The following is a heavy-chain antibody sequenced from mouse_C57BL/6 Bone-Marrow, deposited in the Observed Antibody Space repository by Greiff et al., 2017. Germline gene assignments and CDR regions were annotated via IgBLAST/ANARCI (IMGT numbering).Heavy chain of an antibody. CDR2: INPNNGGS. J-gene: IGHJ1*03. CDR3: ARSGVYGSSLYWYFDF. CDR1: GYTFTSYW. Sequence: QVQLQQPGTELVKPGASVKLSCKASGYTFTSYWMHWVKQRPGQGLEWIGNINPNNGGSNYNEKFKNKATLTVDKSSSTTYMQLSSLTSEDSAVYFCARSGVYGSSLYWYFDFWGTGTTVTVAS. V-gene: IGHV1-53*01. D-gene: IGHD1-1*01.